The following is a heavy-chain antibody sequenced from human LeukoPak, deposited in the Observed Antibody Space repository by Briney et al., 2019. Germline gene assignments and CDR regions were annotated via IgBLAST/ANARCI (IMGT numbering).Heavy chain of an antibody. CDR3: ARGGRGYSGYDNDY. Sequence: PGGSLRLSCEASGFSVSSNYMSWVRQAPGKGLEWVSVISSGGTTYYADSVKGRFTISRDSSKNTLYLQMNSLRAEDTAVYYCARGGRGYSGYDNDYWGQGTLVTVSS. V-gene: IGHV3-53*01. CDR2: ISSGGTT. D-gene: IGHD5-12*01. CDR1: GFSVSSNY. J-gene: IGHJ4*02.